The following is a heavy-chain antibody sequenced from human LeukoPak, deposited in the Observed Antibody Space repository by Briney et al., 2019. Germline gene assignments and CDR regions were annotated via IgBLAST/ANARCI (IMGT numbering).Heavy chain of an antibody. J-gene: IGHJ4*02. CDR1: GFTFSSYA. V-gene: IGHV3-23*01. Sequence: PGGSLRLSCAASGFTFSSYAMSWVRQAPGKGLEWVSAISGSGGSTYYADSVKGRFTISGDNSKNTLYLQMNSLRAEDTAVYYCAKPLGNIVVVPAAPLGYWGQGTLVTVSS. D-gene: IGHD2-2*01. CDR3: AKPLGNIVVVPAAPLGY. CDR2: ISGSGGST.